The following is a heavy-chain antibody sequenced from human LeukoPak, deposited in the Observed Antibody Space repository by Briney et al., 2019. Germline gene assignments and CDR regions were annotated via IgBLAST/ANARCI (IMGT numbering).Heavy chain of an antibody. V-gene: IGHV3-43*01. CDR3: ARDMDFWSGYYTGIGY. CDR2: FSWDGGST. CDR1: GFTFDDYT. D-gene: IGHD3-3*01. J-gene: IGHJ4*02. Sequence: GGSLRLSCAASGFTFDDYTMHWVRQAPGKGLEWISLFSWDGGSTYYAAPVKGRFTISRDNSKNSLYLQMNSLRAEDTAVYYCARDMDFWSGYYTGIGYWGQGTLVTVPS.